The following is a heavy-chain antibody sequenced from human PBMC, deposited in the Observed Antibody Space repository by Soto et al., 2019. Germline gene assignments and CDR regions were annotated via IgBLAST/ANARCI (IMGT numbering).Heavy chain of an antibody. CDR1: GFTFTRYS. CDR3: ARESEDLTSNFDY. CDR2: ISSTTNYI. V-gene: IGHV3-21*06. J-gene: IGHJ4*02. Sequence: LRLSCAASGFTFTRYSMNWVRQAPGKGLEWVSSISSTTNYIYYGDSMKGRFTISRDNAKNSLHLEMNSLRAEDTAVYYCARESEDLTSNFDYWGQGTLVTVSS.